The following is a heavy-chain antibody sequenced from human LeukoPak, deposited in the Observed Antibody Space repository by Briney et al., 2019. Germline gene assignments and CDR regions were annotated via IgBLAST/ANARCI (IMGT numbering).Heavy chain of an antibody. Sequence: ASVKVSCKASGYTFTSYYMHWVRQAPGQGLEWMGIINPSGGSTSYAQKFQGRVTMTRDTSTSTVYMELSSLRSEDTAAYYCARDLSYYDSSGPLGYWGQGTLVTVSS. CDR3: ARDLSYYDSSGPLGY. D-gene: IGHD3-22*01. CDR2: INPSGGST. J-gene: IGHJ4*02. CDR1: GYTFTSYY. V-gene: IGHV1-46*01.